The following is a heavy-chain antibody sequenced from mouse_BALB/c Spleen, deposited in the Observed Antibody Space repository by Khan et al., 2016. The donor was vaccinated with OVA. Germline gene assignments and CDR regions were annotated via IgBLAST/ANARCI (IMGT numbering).Heavy chain of an antibody. V-gene: IGHV3-2*02. CDR2: ISYSGST. CDR3: ARTARIKY. CDR1: GYSITGGYG. Sequence: VRLQQSGPGLVKPSQSLSLTCTVTGYSITGGYGWNWIRQFPGNKLEWMGYISYSGSTNYNPSLKSRISITRDTSKNQFFLQLNSVTTEDTATYYCARTARIKYWGQGTTLTVSS. J-gene: IGHJ2*01. D-gene: IGHD1-2*01.